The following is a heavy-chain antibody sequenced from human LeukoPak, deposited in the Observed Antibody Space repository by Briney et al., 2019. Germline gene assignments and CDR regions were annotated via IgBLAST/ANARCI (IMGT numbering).Heavy chain of an antibody. V-gene: IGHV4-30-4*01. D-gene: IGHD3-16*01. J-gene: IGHJ4*02. CDR2: IYYSGST. CDR3: ARLHLAGPFDD. CDR1: GGSISSGDYY. Sequence: SQTLSLTCTVSGGSISSGDYYWRWLRQPPGKGLEWIDFIYYSGSTYYNPSPKSRVHITVYTSQTHFSLTLSFMTDGDTALYFCARLHLAGPFDDWGEGTLVTASS.